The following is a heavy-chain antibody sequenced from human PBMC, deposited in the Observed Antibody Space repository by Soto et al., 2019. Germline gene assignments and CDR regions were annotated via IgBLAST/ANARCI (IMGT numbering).Heavy chain of an antibody. J-gene: IGHJ5*02. Sequence: QLQLQESGPGLVKPSETLSLTCTVSGGSISSSSYYWGWIRQPPGKGLEWIGSIYYSGSTYYNPSLKSRVTISVDTSKNQFPLKLSSVTAADTAVYYRARHSYYYGSTYGCWLDPWGQGTLVTVSS. D-gene: IGHD3-10*01. CDR2: IYYSGST. CDR3: ARHSYYYGSTYGCWLDP. CDR1: GGSISSSSYY. V-gene: IGHV4-39*01.